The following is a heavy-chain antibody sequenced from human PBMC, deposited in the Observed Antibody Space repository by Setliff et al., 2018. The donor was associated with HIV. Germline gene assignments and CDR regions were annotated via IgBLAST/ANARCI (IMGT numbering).Heavy chain of an antibody. D-gene: IGHD6-13*01. V-gene: IGHV3-74*01. CDR3: ARDCRVGWVFTYGMDV. CDR1: GFTFSSYR. J-gene: IGHJ6*02. CDR2: INIDGGST. Sequence: PGGSLRLSCAASGFTFSSYRMHWVRQPPGKGLVWVSRINIDGGSTNYADSVKGRFTISRDNAKNSLFLRMNSLGAEDTAVYYCARDCRVGWVFTYGMDVWGQGTLVTVSS.